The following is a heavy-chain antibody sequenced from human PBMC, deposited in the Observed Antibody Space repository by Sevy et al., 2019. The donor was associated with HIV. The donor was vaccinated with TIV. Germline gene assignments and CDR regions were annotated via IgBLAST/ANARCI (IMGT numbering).Heavy chain of an antibody. D-gene: IGHD2-15*01. CDR2: MNPNSGNT. V-gene: IGHV1-8*01. J-gene: IGHJ6*02. CDR1: GYTFTSYD. CDR3: ASSILYCSGGSCFLGGDYAYYYYGMDV. Sequence: ASVKVSCKASGYTFTSYDINWVRQATGQGLGWMGWMNPNSGNTGYAQKFQGRVTMTRNTSISTAYMELSSLRSEDTAVYYCASSILYCSGGSCFLGGDYAYYYYGMDVWGQGTTVTVSS.